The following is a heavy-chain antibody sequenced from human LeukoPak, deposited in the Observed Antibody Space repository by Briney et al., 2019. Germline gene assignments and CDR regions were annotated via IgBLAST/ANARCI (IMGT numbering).Heavy chain of an antibody. V-gene: IGHV4-30-2*01. Sequence: PSETLFLTCTVSGGSISSGGYYWSWIRQPPGKGLEWIGYIYHSGSTYYNPSLKSRVTISVDRSKNQFSLKLSSVTAADTAVYYCARDDGGNSEDFDYWGQGTLVTVPS. D-gene: IGHD4-23*01. CDR1: GGSISSGGYY. J-gene: IGHJ4*02. CDR2: IYHSGST. CDR3: ARDDGGNSEDFDY.